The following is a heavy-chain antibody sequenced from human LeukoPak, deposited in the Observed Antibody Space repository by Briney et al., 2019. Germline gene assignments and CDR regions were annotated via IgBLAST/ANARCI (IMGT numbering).Heavy chain of an antibody. Sequence: GRSLRLSCAASGFTFSSYAMHWVRQAPGKGLEWVAVISYDGSNKYYADSVKGRFTISRDNSKNTLYLQMNSLRAEDTAVYYCARDASRVYYDSSGYYFLDYYMDVWGKGTTVTVSS. D-gene: IGHD3-22*01. CDR1: GFTFSSYA. CDR3: ARDASRVYYDSSGYYFLDYYMDV. CDR2: ISYDGSNK. V-gene: IGHV3-30*01. J-gene: IGHJ6*03.